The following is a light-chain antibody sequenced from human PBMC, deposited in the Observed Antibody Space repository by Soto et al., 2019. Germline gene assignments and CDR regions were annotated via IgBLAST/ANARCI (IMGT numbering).Light chain of an antibody. J-gene: IGLJ2*01. V-gene: IGLV2-14*01. Sequence: QSVLTQPTSVSGTPGQSITMSCTETSSDVGGNNYVSWYQQHPGKAPKLMIYDVSNRPSGVSNRFSGSKSGNTASLTISGLQAEDEADYYCSSYTSTSSVVFGGGTKLTVL. CDR3: SSYTSTSSVV. CDR1: SSDVGGNNY. CDR2: DVS.